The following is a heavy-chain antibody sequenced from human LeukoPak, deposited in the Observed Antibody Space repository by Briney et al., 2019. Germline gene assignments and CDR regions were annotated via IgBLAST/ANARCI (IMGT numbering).Heavy chain of an antibody. D-gene: IGHD4-23*01. J-gene: IGHJ4*02. CDR2: IRSKAYGGTT. CDR3: TGDYGCNFSFDY. V-gene: IGHV3-49*03. CDR1: VFTFVDYA. Sequence: PGGSLRLSCTPWVFTFVDYAIIWFRQAPGKGLEWVGFIRSKAYGGTTGYAASVKGRFTISIDDSKSIAYLQMNSLKTEDTAVYDCTGDYGCNFSFDYWGQGTLVTVSS.